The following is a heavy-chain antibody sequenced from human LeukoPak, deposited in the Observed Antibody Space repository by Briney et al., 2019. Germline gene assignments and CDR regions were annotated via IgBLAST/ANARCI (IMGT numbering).Heavy chain of an antibody. D-gene: IGHD6-6*01. CDR3: AKGSLYSSSSDYYYYYMDV. CDR1: GFTVSSNY. J-gene: IGHJ6*03. V-gene: IGHV3-23*01. CDR2: ISGSGGST. Sequence: GGSLRLSCAASGFTVSSNYMSWVRQAPGKGLEWVSAISGSGGSTYYADSVKGRFTISRDNSKNTLYLQMNSLRAEDTAVYYCAKGSLYSSSSDYYYYYMDVWGKGTTVTVSS.